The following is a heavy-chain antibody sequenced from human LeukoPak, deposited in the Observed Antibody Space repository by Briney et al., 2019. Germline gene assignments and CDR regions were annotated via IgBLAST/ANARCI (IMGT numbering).Heavy chain of an antibody. CDR2: IYNTGNS. Sequence: PSETLSLTCTVSGGSVSSDSWNWIRQSPGKGLEWIGYIYNTGNSNHNPSLKNRVTISFDKSKSQLSLELSSVTAADTAIYYCARLGKMNPVQGVFWYFDLWGRGTLVTVSS. D-gene: IGHD3-10*01. CDR3: ARLGKMNPVQGVFWYFDL. CDR1: GGSVSSDS. J-gene: IGHJ2*01. V-gene: IGHV4-4*08.